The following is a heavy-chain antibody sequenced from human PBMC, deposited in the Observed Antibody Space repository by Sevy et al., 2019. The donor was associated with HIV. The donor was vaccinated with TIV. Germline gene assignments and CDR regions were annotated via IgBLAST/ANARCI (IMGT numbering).Heavy chain of an antibody. CDR3: ASYDRGYSGYDRWNFDY. D-gene: IGHD5-12*01. CDR1: GFTFSSYE. Sequence: GGSLRLSCAASGFTFSSYEMNWVRQAPGKGLEWVSYISSSGSTIYYAYSLKGRFTISRDNAKNSLYLQMNSLRAEDTAVDDCASYDRGYSGYDRWNFDYWGQGTLVTVSS. J-gene: IGHJ4*02. CDR2: ISSSGSTI. V-gene: IGHV3-48*03.